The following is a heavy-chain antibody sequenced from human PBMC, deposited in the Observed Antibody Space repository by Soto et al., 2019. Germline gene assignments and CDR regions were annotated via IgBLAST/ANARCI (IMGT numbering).Heavy chain of an antibody. CDR2: IYYSGST. CDR1: GGSISSSSYY. CDR3: ARHEPSRLWFGELLYHNWFDP. D-gene: IGHD3-10*01. Sequence: QLQLQESGPGLVKPSETLSLTCTVSGGSISSSSYYWGWIRQPPGKGLEWIGSIYYSGSTYYNPSLKSRDTISVDTSKNQFSLKLSSVTAADTAVYYCARHEPSRLWFGELLYHNWFDPWGQGTLVTVSS. V-gene: IGHV4-39*01. J-gene: IGHJ5*02.